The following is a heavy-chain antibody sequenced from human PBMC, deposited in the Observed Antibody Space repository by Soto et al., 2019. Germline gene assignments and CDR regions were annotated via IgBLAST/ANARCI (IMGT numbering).Heavy chain of an antibody. Sequence: PEGSLRLSCAASGFTFSSYSMNWVRQAPGKGLEWVSSISSSSSYIYYADSVKGRFTISRDNAKNSLYLQMNSLRAEDTAVYYCARASIDYYYGSGSPYYYYGMDVWGQGTTVTVSS. CDR2: ISSSSSYI. V-gene: IGHV3-21*01. CDR1: GFTFSSYS. D-gene: IGHD3-10*01. CDR3: ARASIDYYYGSGSPYYYYGMDV. J-gene: IGHJ6*02.